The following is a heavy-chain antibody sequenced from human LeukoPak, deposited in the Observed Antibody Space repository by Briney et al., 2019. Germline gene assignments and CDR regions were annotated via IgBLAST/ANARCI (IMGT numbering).Heavy chain of an antibody. J-gene: IGHJ4*02. CDR1: GYTFTSYG. V-gene: IGHV1-18*01. CDR3: ARVTSSGWSRTLYYFDY. D-gene: IGHD6-19*01. CDR2: ISGYNGNT. Sequence: ASVKVSCKASGYTFTSYGISWVRQAPGQGLEWMGWISGYNGNTNYAQKLQGRVTMTTDTSTSTAYMELRSLRSDDTAVYYCARVTSSGWSRTLYYFDYWGQGTLVTVSS.